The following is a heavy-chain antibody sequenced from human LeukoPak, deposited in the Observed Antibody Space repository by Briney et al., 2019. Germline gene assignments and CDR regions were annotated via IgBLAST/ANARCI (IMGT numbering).Heavy chain of an antibody. V-gene: IGHV4-30-4*01. CDR1: GGSISSGDYY. J-gene: IGHJ4*02. CDR3: ARQYYYDGSGYIYPDDY. D-gene: IGHD3-22*01. Sequence: SQTLSLTCTVSGGSISSGDYYRSWIRQPPGKGLEWIGYIYYSGSTYYNPSLKSRVTISVDTSKNQFSLKLSSVTAADTAVYYCARQYYYDGSGYIYPDDYWGQGTLVTVSS. CDR2: IYYSGST.